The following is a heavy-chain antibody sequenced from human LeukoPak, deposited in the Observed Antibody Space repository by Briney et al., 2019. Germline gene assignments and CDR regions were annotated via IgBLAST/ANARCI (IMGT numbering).Heavy chain of an antibody. CDR2: INPNSGGT. CDR3: ARSHYDSSGYPPYLRYYGMDV. J-gene: IGHJ6*02. CDR1: GYTFTGYY. D-gene: IGHD3-22*01. V-gene: IGHV1-2*02. Sequence: ASVKVSCKASGYTFTGYYMHWVRQAPGQGLEWMGWINPNSGGTNYAQKFQGRATMTRDTSISTAYMELSRLRSDDTAVYYCARSHYDSSGYPPYLRYYGMDVWGQGTTVTVSS.